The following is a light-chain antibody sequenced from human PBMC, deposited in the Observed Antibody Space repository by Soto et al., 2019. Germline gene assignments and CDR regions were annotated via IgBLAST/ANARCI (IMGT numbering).Light chain of an antibody. CDR1: QSISSW. J-gene: IGKJ4*01. CDR2: KAS. Sequence: DIQMTQSPSTLSASVGDRVTITCRASQSISSWLAWYQQKPGKAPKLLIYKASSLESGVPSRFSGSGSGTEFTLTISSLQPADFATYYCQQYNSYSFGGGTKVEIK. CDR3: QQYNSYS. V-gene: IGKV1-5*03.